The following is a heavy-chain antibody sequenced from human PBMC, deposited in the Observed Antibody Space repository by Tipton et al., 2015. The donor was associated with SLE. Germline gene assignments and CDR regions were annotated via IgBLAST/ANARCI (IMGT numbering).Heavy chain of an antibody. Sequence: TLSLTCAVSGGSISSGGYYWSWIRQHPGKGLEWIGYIYYSGSTHYNPSLKSRVTISVDTSKNQFSLKLSSVTAADTAVYYCARVSSGWYGAEYFQHWGQGTLVTVSS. CDR2: IYYSGST. V-gene: IGHV4-31*11. CDR1: GGSISSGGYY. J-gene: IGHJ1*01. D-gene: IGHD6-19*01. CDR3: ARVSSGWYGAEYFQH.